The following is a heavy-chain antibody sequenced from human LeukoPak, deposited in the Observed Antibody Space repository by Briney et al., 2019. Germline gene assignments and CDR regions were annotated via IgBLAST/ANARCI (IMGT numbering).Heavy chain of an antibody. CDR1: GFTFSSYG. CDR2: ISYDGSNK. CDR3: AKSRDCSSTSCPYYFDY. V-gene: IGHV3-30*18. D-gene: IGHD2-2*01. J-gene: IGHJ4*02. Sequence: GSLRLSCAASGFTFSSYGMHWVRQAPGKGLEWVAVISYDGSNKYYADSVKGRFTISGDNSKNTLYLQMNSLRAEDTAVYYCAKSRDCSSTSCPYYFDYWGQGTLVTVSS.